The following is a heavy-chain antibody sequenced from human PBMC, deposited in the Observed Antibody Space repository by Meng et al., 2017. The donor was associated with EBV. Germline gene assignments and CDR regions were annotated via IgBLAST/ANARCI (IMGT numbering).Heavy chain of an antibody. CDR2: IPSDASHNK. CDR1: GFTFSNYG. V-gene: IGHV3-30*18. D-gene: IGHD1-14*01. J-gene: IGHJ5*02. Sequence: QEHLVGAGGGGVQPGRSLILSYAASGFTFSNYGFHWVRQAPGKGPEWVAIIPSDASHNKYYADSVKGRFTISRDNSKNTLYLQMNSLRTEDTAVYYCAKDLSGRFDPWGQGTLVTVSS. CDR3: AKDLSGRFDP.